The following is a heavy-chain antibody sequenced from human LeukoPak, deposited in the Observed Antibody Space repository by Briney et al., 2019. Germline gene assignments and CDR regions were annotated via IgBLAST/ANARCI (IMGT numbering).Heavy chain of an antibody. D-gene: IGHD7-27*01. CDR3: VRESFSRGDFN. Sequence: GGSLRLSCAASGFIFSTYWMTWVRRAPGKGLEWVATIKYDGNEKYYVDSVRGRFTISRDNAKNSLYLQMNSLTAGDTAVFYCVRESFSRGDFNWGQGTLVSVSS. CDR2: IKYDGNEK. V-gene: IGHV3-7*01. CDR1: GFIFSTYW. J-gene: IGHJ4*02.